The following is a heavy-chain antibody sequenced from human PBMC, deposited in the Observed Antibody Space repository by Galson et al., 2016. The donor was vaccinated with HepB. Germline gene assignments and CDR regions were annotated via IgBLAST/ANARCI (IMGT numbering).Heavy chain of an antibody. D-gene: IGHD3-10*01. Sequence: SVKVSCKASGYTFTNYYIHWVRQAPGQGLEWMGIINPNGGGTSYAQKFQGRVTMTNDTSTSTVYMELSNLRSEDTAVYFCARGCNTMRNPVDYWGQGTLVAVSS. V-gene: IGHV1-46*03. J-gene: IGHJ4*02. CDR3: ARGCNTMRNPVDY. CDR2: INPNGGGT. CDR1: GYTFTNYY.